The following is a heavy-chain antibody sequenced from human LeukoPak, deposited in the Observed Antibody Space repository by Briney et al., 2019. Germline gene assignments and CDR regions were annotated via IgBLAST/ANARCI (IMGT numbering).Heavy chain of an antibody. V-gene: IGHV3-21*06. Sequence: PGGSLRLSCAVSGFSISSYSMNWVRQAPGKGPEWVSSISPSGSDIYHADSVEGRFTISKDNAKNSLYLQMNSLRAEDTAVCYCAGDQGSGSQYYYYYGMDVWGQGTTVTVSS. CDR3: AGDQGSGSQYYYYYGMDV. D-gene: IGHD3-10*01. J-gene: IGHJ6*02. CDR1: GFSISSYS. CDR2: ISPSGSDI.